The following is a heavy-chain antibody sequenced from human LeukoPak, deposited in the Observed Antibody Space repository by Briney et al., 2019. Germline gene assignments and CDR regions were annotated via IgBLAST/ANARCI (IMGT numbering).Heavy chain of an antibody. V-gene: IGHV4-34*01. CDR2: INHSGST. D-gene: IGHD3-10*01. CDR1: GFTFSSYA. J-gene: IGHJ4*02. Sequence: GSLRLSCAASGFTFSSYAMSWVRQPPGKGLEWIGEINHSGSTNYNPSLKSRVTISVDTSKNQFSLKLSSVTAADTAVYYCASDYGSGIYWGQGTLVTVSS. CDR3: ASDYGSGIY.